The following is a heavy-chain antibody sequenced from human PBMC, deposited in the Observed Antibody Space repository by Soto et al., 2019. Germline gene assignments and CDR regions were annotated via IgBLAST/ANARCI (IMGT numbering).Heavy chain of an antibody. D-gene: IGHD2-2*02. CDR2: IIPIFGTA. CDR1: GGTFSSYA. Sequence: SVKVSCKASGGTFSSYAISWVRQAPGQGLEWMGGIIPIFGTANYAQKFQGRVTITADESTSTAYMELSSLRSEDTAVYYCAQRTHGRPISVYPNPYYYCGMDVWGPGTTVTVSS. J-gene: IGHJ6*02. CDR3: AQRTHGRPISVYPNPYYYCGMDV. V-gene: IGHV1-69*13.